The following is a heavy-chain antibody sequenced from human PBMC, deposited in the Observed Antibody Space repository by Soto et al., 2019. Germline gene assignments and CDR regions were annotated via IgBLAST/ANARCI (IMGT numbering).Heavy chain of an antibody. CDR3: ASATSIAVAGKET. CDR2: ISFYNGHT. J-gene: IGHJ4*02. V-gene: IGHV1-18*01. Sequence: QVQLVQSGGEVKKPGASVKVSCKASGDTVTKYGISWVRQAPGQGLEGLGWISFYNGHTNYALKFQDRITFTTDTSTSTASMELRSLTSYDTAVYYCASATSIAVAGKETWGQGTLVTVSS. CDR1: GDTVTKYG. D-gene: IGHD6-19*01.